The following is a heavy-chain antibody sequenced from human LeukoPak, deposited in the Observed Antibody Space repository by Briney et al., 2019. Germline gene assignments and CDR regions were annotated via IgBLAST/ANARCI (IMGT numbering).Heavy chain of an antibody. CDR2: ISGSGGST. CDR3: AKDKADIVATILDY. J-gene: IGHJ4*02. D-gene: IGHD5-12*01. Sequence: GSLRLSCAASGFTFSSYAMSWVRQAPGKGLEWVSAISGSGGSTYYADSVKGRFTISRDNSKNTLYLQMNSLRAEDTAVYYCAKDKADIVATILDYWGQGTLVTVSS. CDR1: GFTFSSYA. V-gene: IGHV3-23*01.